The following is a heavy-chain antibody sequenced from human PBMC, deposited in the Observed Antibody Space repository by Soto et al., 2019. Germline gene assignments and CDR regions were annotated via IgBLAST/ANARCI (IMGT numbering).Heavy chain of an antibody. J-gene: IGHJ6*02. Sequence: SVKVSCKASGGTFSSYAISWVRQAPGQGLEWMGGIIPIFGTANYAQKFQGRVTITADESTSTAYMELSSLRSEDTAVYYCARGRSGRDGYNPMDVWGQGTTVTVSS. CDR2: IIPIFGTA. V-gene: IGHV1-69*13. CDR3: ARGRSGRDGYNPMDV. CDR1: GGTFSSYA. D-gene: IGHD3-10*01.